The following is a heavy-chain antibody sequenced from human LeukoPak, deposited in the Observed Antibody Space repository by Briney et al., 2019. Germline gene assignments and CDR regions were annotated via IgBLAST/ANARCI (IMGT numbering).Heavy chain of an antibody. CDR2: IKSDGITI. J-gene: IGHJ4*02. D-gene: IGHD1-20*01. V-gene: IGHV3-74*01. Sequence: PGGSLRLSCEASGFTFSNYMMHWVRQAPGKRLVWVSRIKSDGITITYADSVKGRFTISRDNAKNTLYLQMNSLRAEDTAVYYCLRDLNWSLDQWGQGTLVTVSS. CDR3: LRDLNWSLDQ. CDR1: GFTFSNYM.